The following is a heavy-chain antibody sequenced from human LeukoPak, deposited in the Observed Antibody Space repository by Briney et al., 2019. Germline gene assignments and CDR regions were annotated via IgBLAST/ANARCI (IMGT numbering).Heavy chain of an antibody. V-gene: IGHV1-18*01. Sequence: ASVTVSCTASGHTFTSYSISWVRQAPGQGLEWMGWISVYNGNTKYAQKFQGRVTLTPDTSTNTAYMELRSLTSDDTAVYYCARHVAAPAVYYLDSWGQGTLVAVSS. CDR3: ARHVAAPAVYYLDS. CDR1: GHTFTSYS. D-gene: IGHD6-13*01. J-gene: IGHJ4*02. CDR2: ISVYNGNT.